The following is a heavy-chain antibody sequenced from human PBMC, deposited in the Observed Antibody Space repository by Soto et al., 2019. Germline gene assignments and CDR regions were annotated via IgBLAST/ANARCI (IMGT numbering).Heavy chain of an antibody. CDR3: AREAAGTPFLIDY. CDR2: IGTGHDT. V-gene: IGHV3-13*01. D-gene: IGHD6-19*01. Sequence: EVQLGEGGEGLVQPGGALRLSCGAAGFNFSSYDMHWFRQGPGKRLEWVSAIGTGHDTYYPGSVKGRFTLSRENAKNSLYLQMNSLRAGDTAVYYCAREAAGTPFLIDYWGQGTLVAVSS. J-gene: IGHJ4*02. CDR1: GFNFSSYD.